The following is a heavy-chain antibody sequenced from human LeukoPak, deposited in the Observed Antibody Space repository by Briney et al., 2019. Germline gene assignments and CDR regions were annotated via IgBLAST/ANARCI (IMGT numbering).Heavy chain of an antibody. CDR1: GFTFSTYA. D-gene: IGHD2-2*01. V-gene: IGHV3-23*01. Sequence: GGSLRLSCAASGFTFSTYAVNWVRQAPGRGLEWVSAITGSGGATYYADSVKGRFTISRDNSKNTLYLQMSSLRAEDTAVYYCAKDDGGVVVPAAHTNWFDPWGQGTLVTVSS. CDR2: ITGSGGAT. J-gene: IGHJ5*02. CDR3: AKDDGGVVVPAAHTNWFDP.